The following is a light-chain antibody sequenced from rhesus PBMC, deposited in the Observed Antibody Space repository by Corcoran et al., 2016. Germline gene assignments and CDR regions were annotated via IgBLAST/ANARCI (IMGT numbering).Light chain of an antibody. V-gene: IGKV1-22*01. Sequence: DIQMTQSPSALSASVGDTVTLTCRASQTISSWLDWYQQKPGKAPKLLINKTSMLQSGVPSRFSGSGSGTDFTLTISSLQPEDFATYYCLQYTSRPWTFGQGTKVEIK. CDR3: LQYTSRPWT. CDR1: QTISSW. CDR2: KTS. J-gene: IGKJ1*01.